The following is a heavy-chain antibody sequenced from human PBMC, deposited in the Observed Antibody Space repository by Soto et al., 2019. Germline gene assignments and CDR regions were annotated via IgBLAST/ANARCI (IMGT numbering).Heavy chain of an antibody. CDR2: ISSSSSYI. CDR1: GFTFSSYS. CDR3: ARGPELLYLLAYFDY. D-gene: IGHD3-10*01. V-gene: IGHV3-21*01. J-gene: IGHJ4*02. Sequence: GGSLRLSCAASGFTFSSYSMNWVRQAPGKGLEWVSSISSSSSYIYYADSVKGRFTISRDNAKNSLYLQMNSLRAEDTAVYYCARGPELLYLLAYFDYWGQGTLGTVSS.